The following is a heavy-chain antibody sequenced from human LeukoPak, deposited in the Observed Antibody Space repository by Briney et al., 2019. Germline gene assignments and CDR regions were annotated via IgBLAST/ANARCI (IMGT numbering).Heavy chain of an antibody. V-gene: IGHV3-30-3*01. D-gene: IGHD5-18*01. CDR2: VSYDGAFT. CDR3: VRVTALQQMWLIYDS. Sequence: PGGSLRLSCAASGFIFTDYAMHWVRQAPSKGLEWVATVSYDGAFTEYPDSVKGRFTISRDSSKTAVYLQIQSLRLEDTALYYCVRVTALQQMWLIYDSWGQGTPVTVSA. J-gene: IGHJ5*01. CDR1: GFIFTDYA.